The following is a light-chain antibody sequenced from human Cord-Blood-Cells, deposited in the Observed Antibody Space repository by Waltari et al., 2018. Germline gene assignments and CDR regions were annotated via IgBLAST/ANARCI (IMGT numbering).Light chain of an antibody. V-gene: IGLV2-23*01. J-gene: IGLJ1*01. CDR3: CSYAGSSTCV. CDR2: EGS. CDR1: SSDVGSYHL. Sequence: QSALTQPASVSGSPGQSITISCTGTSSDVGSYHLVSWYQQHPGKAPKLMIYEGSKRPSGVSNRFSGSKSGNTASLTISGLQAEDEADYYCCSYAGSSTCVFGTGTKVTVL.